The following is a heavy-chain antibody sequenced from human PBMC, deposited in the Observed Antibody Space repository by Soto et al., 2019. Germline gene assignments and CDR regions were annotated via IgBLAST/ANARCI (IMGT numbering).Heavy chain of an antibody. D-gene: IGHD6-19*01. CDR2: INAGNGNT. V-gene: IGHV1-3*05. J-gene: IGHJ4*02. CDR1: GYTFTVYA. Sequence: QVQLVQSGAEEKKPGASVKVSCKASGYTFTVYAMHWVRQAPGHRLEWMGWINAGNGNTKYSQKFQGRVTITRDTSASTTYMELSSLRSEDTAVYYCARAVAVPADFDYWGQGTLVTVSS. CDR3: ARAVAVPADFDY.